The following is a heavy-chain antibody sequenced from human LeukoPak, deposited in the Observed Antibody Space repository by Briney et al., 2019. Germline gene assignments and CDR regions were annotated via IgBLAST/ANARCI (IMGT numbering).Heavy chain of an antibody. V-gene: IGHV3-21*01. CDR3: ASRTGGNWFDP. CDR2: ISSSSSYI. D-gene: IGHD3-10*01. J-gene: IGHJ5*02. CDR1: GFTFSSYS. Sequence: GGSLRLSCAASGFTFSSYSMNWVRQAPGKGPEWVSSISSSSSYIYYADSVRGRFTISRDNAKNSLYLQMNSLRAEDTAVYYCASRTGGNWFDPWGQGTLVTVSS.